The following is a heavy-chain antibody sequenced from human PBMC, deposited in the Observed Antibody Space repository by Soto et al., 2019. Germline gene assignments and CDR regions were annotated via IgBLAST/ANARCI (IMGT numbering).Heavy chain of an antibody. CDR2: INAANGDT. CDR1: GYTFTSYG. J-gene: IGHJ5*02. V-gene: IGHV1-3*01. D-gene: IGHD6-13*01. Sequence: ASAKVSCKASGYTFTSYGIHWVRQAPGQRLEWMGWINAANGDTKYSPKFQGRVTITRDTPASTAYMELCSLRAEDTAVYYCVRRHVSATGIDWFDPWGQGTLVTVSS. CDR3: VRRHVSATGIDWFDP.